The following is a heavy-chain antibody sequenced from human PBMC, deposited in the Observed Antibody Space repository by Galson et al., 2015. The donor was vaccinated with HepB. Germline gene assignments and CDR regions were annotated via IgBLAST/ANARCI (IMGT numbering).Heavy chain of an antibody. CDR3: AREPGPYSMGDQLDS. CDR1: IVTFGSYS. D-gene: IGHD4-11*01. CDR2: TSYDGNNK. V-gene: IGHV3-30*03. J-gene: IGHJ4*02. Sequence: SLRLSCAASIVTFGSYSMHWVRQAPGKGLEWLAITSYDGNNKYYADSVKGRFTISRDNSKNTLFLQMNSLGAEDTAVYYCAREPGPYSMGDQLDSWGQGTLVTVSS.